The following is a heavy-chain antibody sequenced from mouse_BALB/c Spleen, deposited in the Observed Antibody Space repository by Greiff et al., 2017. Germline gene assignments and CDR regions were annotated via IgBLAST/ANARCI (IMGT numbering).Heavy chain of an antibody. CDR1: GYTFTSYW. Sequence: VKLMESGAELAKPGASVKMSCKASGYTFTSYWMHWVKQRPGQGLEWIGYINPSTGYTEYNQKFKDKATLTADKSSSTAYMQLSSLTSEDSAVYYCARGGEAWFAYWGQGTLVTVSA. CDR2: INPSTGYT. CDR3: ARGGEAWFAY. J-gene: IGHJ3*01. V-gene: IGHV1-7*01.